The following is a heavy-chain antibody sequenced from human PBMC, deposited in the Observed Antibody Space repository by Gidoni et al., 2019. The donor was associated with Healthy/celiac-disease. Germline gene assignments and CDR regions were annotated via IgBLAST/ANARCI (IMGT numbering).Heavy chain of an antibody. V-gene: IGHV1-18*01. CDR2: ISAYNGNT. CDR3: ARDFSWPDY. D-gene: IGHD6-13*01. Sequence: GISWVRQAPGQGLEWMGWISAYNGNTNYAQKLQGRVTMTTDTTTSTAYMELRSLRSDDTAVYYCARDFSWPDYWGQGTLVTVSS. J-gene: IGHJ4*02. CDR1: G.